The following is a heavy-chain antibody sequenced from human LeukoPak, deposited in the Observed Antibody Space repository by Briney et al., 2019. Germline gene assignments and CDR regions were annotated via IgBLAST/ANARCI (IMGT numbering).Heavy chain of an antibody. Sequence: GGSLRLSCAASGFTFSSYWMSWVRQAPGKGLEWVANIKQDGSEKYYVDSVKGRFTISRDNAKNSLYLQMNSLRAEDTAVYYCAREGPRGNSQFDYWGQGTLVTVSS. J-gene: IGHJ4*02. D-gene: IGHD2/OR15-2a*01. CDR2: IKQDGSEK. V-gene: IGHV3-7*01. CDR1: GFTFSSYW. CDR3: AREGPRGNSQFDY.